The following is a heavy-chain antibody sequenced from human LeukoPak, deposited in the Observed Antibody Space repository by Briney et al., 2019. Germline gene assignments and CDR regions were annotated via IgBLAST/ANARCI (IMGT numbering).Heavy chain of an antibody. CDR1: GGSIRRGSYY. D-gene: IGHD3-3*01. Sequence: SETLSLTSTVSGGSIRRGSYYWSWIRQHPGKGMEWIGYIYYSGITYYSPSRKSRLTMSVDTSKTQFSLKVSSVTAADTVLYCCAGGFLEDAFDIWGQGAMVTVSS. V-gene: IGHV4-31*03. CDR3: AGGFLEDAFDI. J-gene: IGHJ3*02. CDR2: IYYSGIT.